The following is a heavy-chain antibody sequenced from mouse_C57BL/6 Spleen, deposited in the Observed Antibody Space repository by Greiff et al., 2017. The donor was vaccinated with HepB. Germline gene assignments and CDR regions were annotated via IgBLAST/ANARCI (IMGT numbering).Heavy chain of an antibody. D-gene: IGHD1-1*01. Sequence: QVQLQQSGAELVMPGASVKLSCKASGYTFTSYWMHWVKQRPGQGLEWIGEIDPSDSYTNYNQKFKGKSTLTVDKSSSTAYMQLSSLTSEDSAVYYCARLGTTVVPFAYWGQGTLVTVSA. CDR2: IDPSDSYT. V-gene: IGHV1-69*01. J-gene: IGHJ3*01. CDR3: ARLGTTVVPFAY. CDR1: GYTFTSYW.